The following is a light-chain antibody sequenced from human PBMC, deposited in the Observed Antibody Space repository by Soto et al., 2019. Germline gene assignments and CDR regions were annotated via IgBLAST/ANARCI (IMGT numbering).Light chain of an antibody. V-gene: IGKV1-5*03. CDR2: KAS. CDR1: QSISSW. J-gene: IGKJ3*01. Sequence: DIPMTQSPSTLSASVGDRVTITCRASQSISSWLAWYQQKPGKAPKLLIYKASSVESGVPSRFSGSGSGTESTLTISSLHPDDFATYYCQHNNSYPCTFGPGTKVDIK. CDR3: QHNNSYPCT.